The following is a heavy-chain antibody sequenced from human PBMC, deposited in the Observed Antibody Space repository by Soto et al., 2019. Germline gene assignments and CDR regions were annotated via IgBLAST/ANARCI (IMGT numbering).Heavy chain of an antibody. Sequence: SETLSLTCTVSGGSISSSSYYWGWIRQPPGKGLEWIGSIYYSGSTYYNPSLKSRVTISVDTSKNQFSLKLSSVTAADTAVYYCARSHSVRGPIMVPYYFDYWGQGTLVTVSS. CDR2: IYYSGST. J-gene: IGHJ4*02. D-gene: IGHD3-10*01. CDR3: ARSHSVRGPIMVPYYFDY. V-gene: IGHV4-39*01. CDR1: GGSISSSSYY.